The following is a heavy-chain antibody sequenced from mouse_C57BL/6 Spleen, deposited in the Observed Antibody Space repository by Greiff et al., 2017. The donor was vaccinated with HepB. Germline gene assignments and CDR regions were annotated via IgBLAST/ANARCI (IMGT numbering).Heavy chain of an antibody. Sequence: VQLQQSGAELVRPGASVKLSCKASGYTFTSYGISWVKQRTGQGLEWIGEIYPSSGNTYYNEKFKGKATLTADKSSSTAYMELRSLTSEDSAVYFCARSDYYGSNYYFDYWGKGTTLTVSS. CDR1: GYTFTSYG. J-gene: IGHJ2*01. D-gene: IGHD1-1*01. CDR2: IYPSSGNT. V-gene: IGHV1-81*01. CDR3: ARSDYYGSNYYFDY.